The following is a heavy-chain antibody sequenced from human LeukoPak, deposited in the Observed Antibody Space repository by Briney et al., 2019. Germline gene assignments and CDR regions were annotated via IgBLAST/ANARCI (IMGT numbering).Heavy chain of an antibody. CDR1: GFTFSTYT. D-gene: IGHD2-21*01. J-gene: IGHJ4*02. CDR3: ARDRAYGDKGLDY. V-gene: IGHV3-30-3*01. Sequence: GGSLRLSCAASGFTFSTYTMHWVRQAPGKGLEWVALISYDGSNKYYPNSVKGRFTISRDNSKNTLYLQMNSLRGEDTAVYYCARDRAYGDKGLDYWGQGTLVTVSS. CDR2: ISYDGSNK.